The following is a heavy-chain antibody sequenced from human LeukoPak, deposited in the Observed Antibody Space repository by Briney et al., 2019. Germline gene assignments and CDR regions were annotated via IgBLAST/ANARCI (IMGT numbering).Heavy chain of an antibody. CDR3: ARGRVPDY. V-gene: IGHV4-59*01. Sequence: SETLSLTCTVSSGSISSYYWSWIRQPPGKGLEWIGYIYYSGSTNYNPSLKSRVTISVDTSKNQLSLKLRSVTAADTAVYYCARGRVPDYWGQGTLVTVSS. CDR2: IYYSGST. J-gene: IGHJ4*02. CDR1: SGSISSYY. D-gene: IGHD3-3*01.